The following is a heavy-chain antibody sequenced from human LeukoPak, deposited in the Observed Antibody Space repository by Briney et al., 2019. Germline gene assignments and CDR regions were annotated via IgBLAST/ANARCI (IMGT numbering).Heavy chain of an antibody. J-gene: IGHJ4*02. D-gene: IGHD3-22*01. V-gene: IGHV4-30-4*01. Sequence: SETLSLTCTVSGGSISSGDYYWSWIRQPPGKGLEWIGYICYSGSTYYNPSLKSRVTISVDTSKNQFSLKLSSVTAADTAVYYCARGRDYYDSRGYQGEFDYWGQGTLVTVSS. CDR2: ICYSGST. CDR1: GGSISSGDYY. CDR3: ARGRDYYDSRGYQGEFDY.